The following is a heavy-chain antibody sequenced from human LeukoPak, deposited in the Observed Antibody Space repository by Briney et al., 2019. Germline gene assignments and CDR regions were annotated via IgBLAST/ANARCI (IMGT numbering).Heavy chain of an antibody. V-gene: IGHV3-15*01. Sequence: GGSLRLSCAASGFTFSNAWMSWVRPAPGRGLEWVVRIKSKTDGGTTDYAAPVKGRVTISRDDSKNTLYLQMNSLKTEDTAVYYCTTAHPYYYGSGSYWIEFNFDYWGQGTLASVSS. CDR2: IKSKTDGGTT. CDR1: GFTFSNAW. CDR3: TTAHPYYYGSGSYWIEFNFDY. D-gene: IGHD3-10*01. J-gene: IGHJ4*02.